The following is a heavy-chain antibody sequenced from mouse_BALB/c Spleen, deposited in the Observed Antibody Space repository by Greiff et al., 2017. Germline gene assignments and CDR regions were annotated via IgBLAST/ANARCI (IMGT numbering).Heavy chain of an antibody. D-gene: IGHD1-1*02. V-gene: IGHV14-3*02. Sequence: EVQLQQSGAELVKPGASVKLSCTASGFNIKDTYMHWVKQRPEQGLEWIGRIDPANGNTKYDPKFQGKATITADTSSNTAYLQLSGLTSEDTAVYYCARGLWDYAMDYWGQGTSVTVSS. J-gene: IGHJ4*01. CDR2: IDPANGNT. CDR3: ARGLWDYAMDY. CDR1: GFNIKDTY.